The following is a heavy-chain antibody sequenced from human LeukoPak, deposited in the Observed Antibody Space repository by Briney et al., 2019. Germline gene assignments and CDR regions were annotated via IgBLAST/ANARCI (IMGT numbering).Heavy chain of an antibody. CDR2: MKQDGSEK. CDR1: EFIFSWYW. Sequence: GGSLRLSCVASEFIFSWYWMSWVRQAPGKGLEWVATMKQDGSEKYYVASLKGRFTISRDNAKNSLYLQMNSLRAEDTAVYYCARIRGYSYAYDYWGQGSLVTVSS. J-gene: IGHJ4*02. CDR3: ARIRGYSYAYDY. V-gene: IGHV3-7*01. D-gene: IGHD5-18*01.